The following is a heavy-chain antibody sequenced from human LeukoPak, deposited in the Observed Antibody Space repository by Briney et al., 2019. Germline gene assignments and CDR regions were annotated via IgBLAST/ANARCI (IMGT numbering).Heavy chain of an antibody. Sequence: PSETLSLTCTVSGGSISSSSYYWGWIRQPPGKGLEWIGSIYYSGSTYYNPSLKSRVTISVDTSKNQFSLKLSSVTAADTAVYYCARIAPGYSRLHGIDYWGQGTLVIVSS. CDR1: GGSISSSSYY. V-gene: IGHV4-39*01. J-gene: IGHJ4*02. D-gene: IGHD6-13*01. CDR2: IYYSGST. CDR3: ARIAPGYSRLHGIDY.